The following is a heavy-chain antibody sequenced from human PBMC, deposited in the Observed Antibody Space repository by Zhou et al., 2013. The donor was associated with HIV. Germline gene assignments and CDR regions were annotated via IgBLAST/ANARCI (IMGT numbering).Heavy chain of an antibody. D-gene: IGHD3-22*01. CDR1: GGSFGTYT. Sequence: QVQLVQSGAEVKKPRSSVKVSCQASGGSFGTYTFSWIRQAPGQGLEWMGGIIPIFATTDYAHNFQGRLTITLDKSTDTIYMQLGSLTSEDTAVYYCARSSRYHYDSSGHYNYFDYWGQGTLVIVSS. CDR3: ARSSRYHYDSSGHYNYFDY. V-gene: IGHV1-69*08. J-gene: IGHJ4*02. CDR2: IIPIFATT.